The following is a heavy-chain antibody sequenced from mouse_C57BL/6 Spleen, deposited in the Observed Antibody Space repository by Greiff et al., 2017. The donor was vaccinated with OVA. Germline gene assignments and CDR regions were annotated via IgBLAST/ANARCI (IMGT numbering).Heavy chain of an antibody. Sequence: EVQLVESGGDLVKPGGSLKLSCAASGFTFSSYGMSWVRQTPDKRLEWVATISSGGSYTYYPDSVKGRFTISRDNAKNTLYLQMSSLKSEDTAMYYCARQGSSWFAYCGHGTLVTVSA. V-gene: IGHV5-6*01. CDR3: ARQGSSWFAY. J-gene: IGHJ3*01. CDR2: ISSGGSYT. CDR1: GFTFSSYG.